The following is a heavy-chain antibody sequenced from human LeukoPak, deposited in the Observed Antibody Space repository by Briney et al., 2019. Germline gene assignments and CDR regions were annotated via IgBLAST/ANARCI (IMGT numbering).Heavy chain of an antibody. Sequence: GGSLRLSCAASGFAFSSFAMGWVRQSPGKGLEWLSTINGGGNTTFYADSVNGRFTISRDNSKNTLYLHMDSLRPDDTAIYYCTKELHVAVAVADYYYFYMDVWGRGTAVTVSS. D-gene: IGHD6-19*01. J-gene: IGHJ6*03. CDR1: GFAFSSFA. CDR3: TKELHVAVAVADYYYFYMDV. CDR2: INGGGNTT. V-gene: IGHV3-23*01.